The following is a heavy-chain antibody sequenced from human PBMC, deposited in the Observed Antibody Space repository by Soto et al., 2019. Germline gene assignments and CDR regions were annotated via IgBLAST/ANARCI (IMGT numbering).Heavy chain of an antibody. CDR3: TKDLSDCSGGTCAQRAGMDV. D-gene: IGHD2-15*01. CDR2: ISYDGNIK. V-gene: IGHV3-30*18. Sequence: HPGGSLRLSCEASGFTFSIYGMHWVRQAPGQGLDWAAVISYDGNIKYYSDSVKGRFSISRDNSKSTLYLHMNSLRAEDTAVYYCTKDLSDCSGGTCAQRAGMDVWGQGITVTVSS. CDR1: GFTFSIYG. J-gene: IGHJ6*02.